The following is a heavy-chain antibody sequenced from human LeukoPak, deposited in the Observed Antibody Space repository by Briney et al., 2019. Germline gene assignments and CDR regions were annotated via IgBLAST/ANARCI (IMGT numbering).Heavy chain of an antibody. Sequence: SETLSLTCTVSGGSIISYFWSWIRQPPGKGLEWIGHIYYSGSTNYNPSLKSRVTISVDTSKNQYSLKLSSVTAADTAVYYCARDLIPYGSGSYYNGYYYYMDVWGKGTTVTISS. V-gene: IGHV4-59*01. CDR3: ARDLIPYGSGSYYNGYYYYMDV. D-gene: IGHD3-10*01. J-gene: IGHJ6*03. CDR1: GGSIISYF. CDR2: IYYSGST.